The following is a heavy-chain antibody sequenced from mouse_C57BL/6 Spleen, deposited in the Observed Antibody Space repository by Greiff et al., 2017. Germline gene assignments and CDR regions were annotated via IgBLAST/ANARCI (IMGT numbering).Heavy chain of an antibody. J-gene: IGHJ4*01. Sequence: VQLQQSGAELVKPGASVKISCKASGYAFSSYWMNWVKQRPGKGLEWIGQIYPGDGDTNYNGKFKGRSTLTADKSSSPAYMQLSSLTSEDSAVYFCARTGPSIPGAMGCWGQGASVTVAS. CDR2: IYPGDGDT. D-gene: IGHD2-3*01. V-gene: IGHV1-80*01. CDR3: ARTGPSIPGAMGC. CDR1: GYAFSSYW.